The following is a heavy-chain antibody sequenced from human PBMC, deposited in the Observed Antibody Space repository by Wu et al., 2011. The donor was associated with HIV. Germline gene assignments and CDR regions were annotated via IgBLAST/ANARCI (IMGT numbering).Heavy chain of an antibody. CDR3: ARDFYPWLLLWWASLRHRTV. CDR1: GGAFSSYA. D-gene: IGHD3-10*01. Sequence: QVQVVQSGAQVKKPGSSVKISCKATGGAFSSYAIAWVRQAPGQGLEWMGGIIPMFGKGHYAQKFQGRTTITADESTSTAYMELSRLRSDDTAIYFCARDFYPWLLLWWASLRHRTVWGQRDHGSPSP. CDR2: IIPMFGKG. V-gene: IGHV1-69*12. J-gene: IGHJ6*02.